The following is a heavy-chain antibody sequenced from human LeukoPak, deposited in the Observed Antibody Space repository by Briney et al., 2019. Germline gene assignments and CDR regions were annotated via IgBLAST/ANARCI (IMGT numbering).Heavy chain of an antibody. V-gene: IGHV1-69*05. Sequence: VASVKVSCKASGGTFSSYAISWVRQAPGQGLEWMGGIIPIFGTANYAQKFQGRVTITTGESTSTAYMELSSLRSEDTAVYYCASPNYDILTGYFYWGQGTLVTVSS. J-gene: IGHJ4*02. CDR2: IIPIFGTA. CDR1: GGTFSSYA. CDR3: ASPNYDILTGYFY. D-gene: IGHD3-9*01.